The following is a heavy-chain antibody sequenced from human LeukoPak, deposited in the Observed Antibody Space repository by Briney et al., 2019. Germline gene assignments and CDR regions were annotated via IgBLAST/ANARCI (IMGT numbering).Heavy chain of an antibody. J-gene: IGHJ4*02. D-gene: IGHD3-10*02. CDR1: GFTFSSYG. CDR2: IRYDGSNK. CDR3: SRGFFVRAGLIGSPEY. V-gene: IGHV3-30*02. Sequence: GGSLRLSCAASGFTFSSYGMHWVRQAPGKGLEWVAFIRYDGSNKYYADSVKGRFTISRDNAKNTLSLQMNSLRAEDTAVYYCSRGFFVRAGLIGSPEYWGQGTLVTVSS.